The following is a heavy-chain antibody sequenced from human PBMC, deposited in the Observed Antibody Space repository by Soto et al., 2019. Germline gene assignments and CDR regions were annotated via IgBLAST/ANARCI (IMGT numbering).Heavy chain of an antibody. CDR2: INSDGSST. J-gene: IGHJ6*03. V-gene: IGHV3-74*01. Sequence: GGSLRLSCAASGFTFSSYWMHWVRQAPGKGLVWVSRINSDGSSTSYADSVKGRFTISRDNAKNTLYLQMNSLRAEDTAVYYCARVPYYYYYMDVWGKGTTVTVS. CDR3: ARVPYYYYYMDV. CDR1: GFTFSSYW.